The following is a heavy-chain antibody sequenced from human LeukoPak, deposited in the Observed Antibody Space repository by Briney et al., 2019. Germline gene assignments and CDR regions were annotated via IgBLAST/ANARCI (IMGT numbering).Heavy chain of an antibody. CDR1: GFTFSSYS. Sequence: GGSLRLSCAASGFTFSSYSMNWVRQAPGKGLEWVSSISSSSSYIYYADSVKGRVTISRDNAKNTLYLQMNSLRAEDTAVYYCAREGCSSTSCYWEDAFDIWGQGTMVTVSS. D-gene: IGHD2-2*01. CDR2: ISSSSSYI. J-gene: IGHJ3*02. CDR3: AREGCSSTSCYWEDAFDI. V-gene: IGHV3-21*01.